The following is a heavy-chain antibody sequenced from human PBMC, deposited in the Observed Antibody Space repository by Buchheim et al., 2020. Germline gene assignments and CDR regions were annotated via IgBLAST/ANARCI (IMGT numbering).Heavy chain of an antibody. CDR1: GFTFSSYG. CDR2: IWYDGSNK. CDR3: ARDEHYDFWSSYTNYYYYYGMDV. Sequence: QVQLVESGGGVVQPGRSLRLSCAASGFTFSSYGMHWVRQAPGKGLEWVAVIWYDGSNKYYADSVKGRFTISRDNSKNKLYLQMNSLRAEDTAVYYCARDEHYDFWSSYTNYYYYYGMDVWGQGTT. V-gene: IGHV3-33*01. D-gene: IGHD3-3*01. J-gene: IGHJ6*02.